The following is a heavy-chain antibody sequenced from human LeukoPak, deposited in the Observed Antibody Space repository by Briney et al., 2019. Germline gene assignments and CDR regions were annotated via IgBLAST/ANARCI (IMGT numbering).Heavy chain of an antibody. D-gene: IGHD3-10*01. CDR3: ARGYYYGSGSYNSGFDY. V-gene: IGHV4-59*01. CDR1: GDSISTYY. J-gene: IGHJ4*02. CDR2: IYYSGDT. Sequence: PSETLSLTCSISGDSISTYYWSWIRQTPGKGLEWIGYIYYSGDTNYNPSLKSRVTISVDTSKNQFSLKLISVTAADTAVYYCARGYYYGSGSYNSGFDYWGQGTLVTVSS.